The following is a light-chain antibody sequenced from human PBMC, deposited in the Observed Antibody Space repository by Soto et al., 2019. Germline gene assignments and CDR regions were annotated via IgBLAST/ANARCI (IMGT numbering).Light chain of an antibody. CDR1: SGHSSYA. Sequence: QPVLTQSPSASASLGASVKLTCTLSSGHSSYAIAWHQQQPEKGPRYLMKLNSDGSHSKGDGIPDGFSGSSSGAERYLTISSLQSEDEADYYCQTWGSGTVVFGGGTKLTVL. J-gene: IGLJ2*01. V-gene: IGLV4-69*01. CDR3: QTWGSGTVV. CDR2: LNSDGSH.